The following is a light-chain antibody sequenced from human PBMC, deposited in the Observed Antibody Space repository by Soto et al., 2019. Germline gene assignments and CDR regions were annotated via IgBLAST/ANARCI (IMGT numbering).Light chain of an antibody. Sequence: DIQMTQSPSTLSASVGDRVTITCRASQSINNCLAWYQQKPGKAPKLLISGASSLQSGVPSRFSGSASGTEFTLTISSLQPDDIETYYCQQCHRYLTFGQGTKVEMK. CDR3: QQCHRYLT. CDR1: QSINNC. V-gene: IGKV1-5*01. J-gene: IGKJ1*01. CDR2: GAS.